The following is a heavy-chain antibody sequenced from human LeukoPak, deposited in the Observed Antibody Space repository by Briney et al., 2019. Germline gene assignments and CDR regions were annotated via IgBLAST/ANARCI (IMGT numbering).Heavy chain of an antibody. D-gene: IGHD3-10*01. V-gene: IGHV3-23*01. J-gene: IGHJ4*02. CDR2: ISGSGGST. CDR1: GFTFSSYA. CDR3: AKDTAMVRGVMIDY. Sequence: GGSLRLSCAASGFTFSSYAMSWVRQAPGKGLEWVSAISGSGGSTHYADSVKGRFTISRDNSKNTLYLQMNSLRAEDTAVYYCAKDTAMVRGVMIDYWGQGTLVTVSS.